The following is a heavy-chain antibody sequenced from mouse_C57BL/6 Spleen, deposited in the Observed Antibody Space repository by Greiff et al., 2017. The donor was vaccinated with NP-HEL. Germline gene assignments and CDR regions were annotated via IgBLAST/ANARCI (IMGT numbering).Heavy chain of an antibody. J-gene: IGHJ4*01. V-gene: IGHV1-82*01. Sequence: VQLQQSGPELVKPGASVTISCKASGYAFSSSWMNWVKQRPGKGLEWIGRIYPGDGDTNYNGKFKGKATLTADKSSSTAYMQLSSLTSEDSAVYFCARGYDYDDYAMDYWGQGTSVTVSS. CDR3: ARGYDYDDYAMDY. D-gene: IGHD2-4*01. CDR1: GYAFSSSW. CDR2: IYPGDGDT.